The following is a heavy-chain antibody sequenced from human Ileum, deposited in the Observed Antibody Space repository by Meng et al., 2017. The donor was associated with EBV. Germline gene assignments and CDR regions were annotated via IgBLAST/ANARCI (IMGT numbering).Heavy chain of an antibody. J-gene: IGHJ5*02. V-gene: IGHV4-39*01. Sequence: QWQLPEWCQPLVQLSRTPSLNSTCTGGAISSMSCTWDWLGQAPRKGLEWIADVSYIGNTYYNPSLSSRATISVDTSKNQVSLRLTSVTSADTAVYYCTRRPLCCGDCMGWFDPWGQGTLVTVSS. CDR2: VSYIGNT. D-gene: IGHD2-21*02. CDR3: TRRPLCCGDCMGWFDP. CDR1: GGAISSMSCT.